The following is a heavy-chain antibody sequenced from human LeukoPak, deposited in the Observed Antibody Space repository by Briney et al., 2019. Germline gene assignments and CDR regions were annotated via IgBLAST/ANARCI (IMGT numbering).Heavy chain of an antibody. J-gene: IGHJ4*02. CDR2: IYYSGST. CDR1: GGSISSYY. Sequence: SETLSLTCTVSGGSISSYYWSWIRQHPGKGLEWIGYIYYSGSTYYNPSLKSRVTISVDTSKNQFSLKLSSVTAADTAVYYCASRDILTGYPFDYWGQGTLVTVSS. V-gene: IGHV4-59*06. D-gene: IGHD3-9*01. CDR3: ASRDILTGYPFDY.